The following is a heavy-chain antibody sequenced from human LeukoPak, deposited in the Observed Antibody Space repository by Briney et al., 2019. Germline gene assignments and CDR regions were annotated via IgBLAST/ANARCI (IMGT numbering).Heavy chain of an antibody. CDR3: ASSPTYNWNYGYFDY. Sequence: ASVKVSCKASGYTFTNFGISWVRQAPGQGLEWMGSISTYNGNTNYAQKLQGRVTMTTDTSTSTAYMELRSLRSDDTAVYYCASSPTYNWNYGYFDYWGQGTLVTVSS. D-gene: IGHD1-7*01. J-gene: IGHJ4*02. CDR2: ISTYNGNT. CDR1: GYTFTNFG. V-gene: IGHV1-18*01.